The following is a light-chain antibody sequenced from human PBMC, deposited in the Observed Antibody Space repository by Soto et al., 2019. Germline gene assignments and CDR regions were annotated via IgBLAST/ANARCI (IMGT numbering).Light chain of an antibody. CDR3: AVWADSLNGVV. CDR1: SSNVGNNA. J-gene: IGLJ2*01. V-gene: IGLV1-36*01. Sequence: QSVLTQPPSVSEAPRQRVTISCSGSSSNVGNNAVNWYQQLPGKAPKLLIYYDDLLPSGVSDRFSGSKSGTSASLAISGLQSEDEADYYCAVWADSLNGVVFGEGTKLTVL. CDR2: YDD.